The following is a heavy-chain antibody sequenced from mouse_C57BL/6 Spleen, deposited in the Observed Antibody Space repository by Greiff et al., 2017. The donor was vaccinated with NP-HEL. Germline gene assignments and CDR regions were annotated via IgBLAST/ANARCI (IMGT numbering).Heavy chain of an antibody. V-gene: IGHV1-22*01. D-gene: IGHD2-5*01. CDR2: INPNNGGT. J-gene: IGHJ4*01. CDR1: GYTFTDYN. CDR3: AREDYSNYDYAMDY. Sequence: VHVKQSGPELVKPGASVKMSCKASGYTFTDYNMHWVKQSHGKSLEWIGYINPNNGGTSYNQKFKGKATLTVNKSSSTAYMELRSLTSEDSAVYYCAREDYSNYDYAMDYWGQGTSVTVSS.